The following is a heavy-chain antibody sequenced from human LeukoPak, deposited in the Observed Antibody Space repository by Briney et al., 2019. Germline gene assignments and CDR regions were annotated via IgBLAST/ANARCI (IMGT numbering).Heavy chain of an antibody. D-gene: IGHD4-17*01. V-gene: IGHV3-23*01. J-gene: IGHJ4*02. CDR3: AKVRHGDYGPRWYYFDY. Sequence: GGSLRLSCAASGFTFSSYAMSWVRQAPGKGLEWVSAISGSGGSTYYADSVKGRFTISRDNSKNTLYLQMNSLRAEDTAVYYCAKVRHGDYGPRWYYFDYWGQGTLVTVSS. CDR1: GFTFSSYA. CDR2: ISGSGGST.